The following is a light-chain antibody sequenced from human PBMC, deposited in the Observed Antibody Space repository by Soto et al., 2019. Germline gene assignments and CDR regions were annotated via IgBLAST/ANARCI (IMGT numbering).Light chain of an antibody. V-gene: IGKV1-39*01. J-gene: IGKJ1*01. CDR1: QIITSY. CDR2: AAS. CDR3: QQSYSTPWT. Sequence: DIQMTQSPSSLSASVGDRVTITCRATQIITSYLNWYQQKPGKAPKFLIYAASSLLSGVPSRFSGSGSGTDFTLTISSLQPEDFATYDCQQSYSTPWTFGQGTKVEIK.